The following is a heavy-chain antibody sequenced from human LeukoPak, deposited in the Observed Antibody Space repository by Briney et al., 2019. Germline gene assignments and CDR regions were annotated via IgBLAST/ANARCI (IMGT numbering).Heavy chain of an antibody. Sequence: GRSLRLSCAASGFTFSSYGMHWVRQAPGKGLEWVADIWYDGSNKYYADSVKGRFTISRDNSKNTLYLQMNSLRAEDTAVYYCARDSARYSSSSPGVVDYWGQGTLVTVSS. J-gene: IGHJ4*02. CDR1: GFTFSSYG. V-gene: IGHV3-33*01. CDR2: IWYDGSNK. CDR3: ARDSARYSSSSPGVVDY. D-gene: IGHD6-6*01.